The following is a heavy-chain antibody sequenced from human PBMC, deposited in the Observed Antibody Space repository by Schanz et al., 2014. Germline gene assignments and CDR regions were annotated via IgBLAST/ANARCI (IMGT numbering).Heavy chain of an antibody. Sequence: QEQLVQSGAEVRKPGASVKVSCKASGYTFISYGIKWVRQAPGQGLEWMGRIIPILGIANYAQKFQGRVTITADKSTFTAYMDVSSLRSEDTAVYYCASSGAGYSSSWDFDYWGQGTLVTVSS. CDR3: ASSGAGYSSSWDFDY. J-gene: IGHJ4*02. D-gene: IGHD6-13*01. CDR2: IIPILGIA. V-gene: IGHV1-69*04. CDR1: GYTFISYG.